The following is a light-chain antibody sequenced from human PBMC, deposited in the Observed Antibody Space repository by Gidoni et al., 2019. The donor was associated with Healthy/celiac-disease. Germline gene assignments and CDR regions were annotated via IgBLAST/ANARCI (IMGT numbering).Light chain of an antibody. CDR2: GAS. Sequence: IVLTQFPGTLSLSPGERATLTCRASQRVSSSYLAWYQQKPGQAPRLLIYGASSRATGIPDRFSGSGSGTDFTLTISRLEPEDFAVYYCQQYGSSPYTFGQGTKLEIK. J-gene: IGKJ2*01. CDR1: QRVSSSY. CDR3: QQYGSSPYT. V-gene: IGKV3-20*01.